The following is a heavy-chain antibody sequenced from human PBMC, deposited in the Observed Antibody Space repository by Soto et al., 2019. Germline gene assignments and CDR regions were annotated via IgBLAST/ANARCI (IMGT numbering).Heavy chain of an antibody. J-gene: IGHJ6*02. CDR2: MSYHGNNN. Sequence: QTGRTLGRSCAAYEFTFSPYGLHWVRQAPGKGLEWVTAMSYHGNNNYYADSVKGRFTISRDNSKNTLYLEMNRLRAEDTAVYYCARELSPYCEYDSYSYVMYICAQGTTVT. CDR1: EFTFSPYG. D-gene: IGHD1-1*01. CDR3: ARELSPYCEYDSYSYVMYI. V-gene: IGHV3-30*03.